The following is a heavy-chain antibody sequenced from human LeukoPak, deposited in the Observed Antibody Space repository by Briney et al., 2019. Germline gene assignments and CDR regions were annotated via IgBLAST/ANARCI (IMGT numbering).Heavy chain of an antibody. CDR2: IIIIFGTA. J-gene: IGHJ6*03. V-gene: IGHV1-69*01. CDR3: ARITMSSRADMDV. D-gene: IGHD3-10*02. Sequence: AVKLSCKASGSTFSSNTISWVRQAPGQGLERMGGIIIIFGTANYAQKFQGRVTITADESTSTAYMELSSLSSEDTAVYYCARITMSSRADMDVWGKGTTVTISS. CDR1: GSTFSSNT.